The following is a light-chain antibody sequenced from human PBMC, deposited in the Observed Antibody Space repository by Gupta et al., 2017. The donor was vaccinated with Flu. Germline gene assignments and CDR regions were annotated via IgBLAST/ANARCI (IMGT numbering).Light chain of an antibody. Sequence: QSVLTQPPSVSAASGQMVTISCSGSSSNIGNEYVSWYQQFPGTAPRVLIYDNDKRPSGIPDRFSASKSGTSATLGITGLQTGDEADYYCGTWDSSLSAGVFGGGTKLTVL. J-gene: IGLJ2*01. CDR3: GTWDSSLSAGV. CDR1: SSNIGNEY. CDR2: DND. V-gene: IGLV1-51*01.